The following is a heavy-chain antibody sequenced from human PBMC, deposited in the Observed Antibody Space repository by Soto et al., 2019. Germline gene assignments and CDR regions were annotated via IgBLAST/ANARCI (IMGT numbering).Heavy chain of an antibody. CDR3: ARAGGTQLFDY. CDR1: GYTFTSHG. J-gene: IGHJ4*02. Sequence: ASVKVSCKASGYTFTSHGISWVRQAPGQGLEWMGWVSAYNGNTHYARNVQGRVTMTTDRSTTTAYMELRSLRSDDTAVYYCARAGGTQLFDYWGQGTLVTVSS. D-gene: IGHD1-1*01. CDR2: VSAYNGNT. V-gene: IGHV1-18*04.